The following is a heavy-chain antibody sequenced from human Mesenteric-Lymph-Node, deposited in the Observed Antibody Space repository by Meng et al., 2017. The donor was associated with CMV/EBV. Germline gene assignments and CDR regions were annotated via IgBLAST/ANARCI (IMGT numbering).Heavy chain of an antibody. CDR2: ISWNSGSI. J-gene: IGHJ6*02. V-gene: IGHV3-9*01. D-gene: IGHD2-21*01. CDR1: GFIFDDYA. Sequence: SLKISCAASGFIFDDYAMHWVRQAPGKGLEWVSGISWNSGSIGYADSVKGRFTISRDNPKNTLYLQMNSLRAEDTAVYYCARLSGDSIHGMDVWGQGTTVTVSS. CDR3: ARLSGDSIHGMDV.